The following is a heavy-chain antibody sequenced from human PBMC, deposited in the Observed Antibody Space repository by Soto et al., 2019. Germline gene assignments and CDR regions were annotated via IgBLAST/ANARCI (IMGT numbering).Heavy chain of an antibody. V-gene: IGHV1-2*02. CDR2: INPNSGGT. D-gene: IGHD1-26*01. J-gene: IGHJ6*02. Sequence: ASVKVSCKASGYTFTGYYMHWVRQAPGQGLEWMGWINPNSGGTNYAQKFQGRVTMTRDTSISTAYMELSRLRSDDTAVYYCARSTIVADTAASYYYGMDVWGQGTTVTVSS. CDR3: ARSTIVADTAASYYYGMDV. CDR1: GYTFTGYY.